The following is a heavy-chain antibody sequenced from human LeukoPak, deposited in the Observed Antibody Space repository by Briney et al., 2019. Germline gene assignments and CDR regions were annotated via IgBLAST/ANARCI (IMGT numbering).Heavy chain of an antibody. CDR3: AKGESPYYYGPGSLDYYYYGMDV. CDR1: GFTFSSYS. J-gene: IGHJ6*02. V-gene: IGHV3-48*01. D-gene: IGHD3-10*01. CDR2: ISSSSSTI. Sequence: PGGSLRLSCAASGFTFSSYSMNWVRQAPGKGLEWVSYISSSSSTIYYADSVKGRFTISRGNSKNTLYLQMNSLRAEDTAVYYCAKGESPYYYGPGSLDYYYYGMDVWGQGTTVTVSS.